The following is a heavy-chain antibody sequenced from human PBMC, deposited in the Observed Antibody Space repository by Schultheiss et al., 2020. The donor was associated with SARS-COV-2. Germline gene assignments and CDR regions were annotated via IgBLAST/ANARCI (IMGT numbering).Heavy chain of an antibody. CDR1: GGSFSGHY. J-gene: IGHJ3*02. Sequence: SQTLSLTCAVYGGSFSGHYWSWIRQPPGKGLEWIGYIYYSGSTYYNPSLKSRVTISVDKSKNQFSLKLSSVTAADTAVYYCATEAYCGGDCYSDNAFDIWGQGTMVTVSS. V-gene: IGHV4-34*01. D-gene: IGHD2-21*02. CDR2: IYYSGST. CDR3: ATEAYCGGDCYSDNAFDI.